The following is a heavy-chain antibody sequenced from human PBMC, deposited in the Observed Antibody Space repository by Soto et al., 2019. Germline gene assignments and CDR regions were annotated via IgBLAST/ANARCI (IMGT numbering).Heavy chain of an antibody. CDR2: IYYSGST. D-gene: IGHD6-13*01. CDR1: GGSISSYY. J-gene: IGHJ5*02. CDR3: ARDVRYSSSWYLSWFDP. V-gene: IGHV4-59*01. Sequence: SSETLSLTCTVSGGSISSYYWSWIRQPPGKGLEWIGYIYYSGSTNYNPSLKSRVTISVDTSKNQFSLKLSSVTAADTAVYYCARDVRYSSSWYLSWFDPWGQGTLVTVSS.